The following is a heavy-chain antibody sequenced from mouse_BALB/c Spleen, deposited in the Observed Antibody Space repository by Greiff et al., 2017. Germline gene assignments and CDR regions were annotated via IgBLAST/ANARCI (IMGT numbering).Heavy chain of an antibody. V-gene: IGHV1S34*01. CDR1: GYSFTGYY. CDR3: ARGGYYVSFDY. D-gene: IGHD2-3*01. CDR2: ISCYNGAT. J-gene: IGHJ2*01. Sequence: LVKTGASVKISCKASGYSFTGYYMHWVKQSHGKSLEWIGYISCYNGATSYNQKFKGKATLTVDKSSSTAYMQLKSLTSEDSAVYYCARGGYYVSFDYWGQGTTLTVSS.